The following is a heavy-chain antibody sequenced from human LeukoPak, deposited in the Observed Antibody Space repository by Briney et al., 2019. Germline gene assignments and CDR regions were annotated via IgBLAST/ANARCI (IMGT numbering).Heavy chain of an antibody. J-gene: IGHJ4*02. CDR1: GGTFSSYA. Sequence: ASVKVSCKASGGTFSSYAISWVRQAPGQGLEWMGGIIPIFGTANYARKFQGRVTITADESTSTAYMELSSLRSEDTAVYYCARDPGEMIVATTFDNWGQGTLVTVSS. D-gene: IGHD5-12*01. CDR3: ARDPGEMIVATTFDN. V-gene: IGHV1-69*13. CDR2: IIPIFGTA.